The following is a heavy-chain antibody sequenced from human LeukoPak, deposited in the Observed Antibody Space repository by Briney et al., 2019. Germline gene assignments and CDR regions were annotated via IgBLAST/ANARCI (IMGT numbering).Heavy chain of an antibody. CDR1: GFTFSSYS. J-gene: IGHJ4*01. D-gene: IGHD3-16*01. CDR3: ASLGPTYIPASRGVDY. CDR2: ISSSSSYI. Sequence: GGSLRLSCAASGFTFSSYSMNWVRQAPGKGLEWVSSISSSSSYIYYADSVKGRFTISRDNAKNSLYLQMNSLRAEDTAVYYFASLGPTYIPASRGVDYRGQGTLVTVSS. V-gene: IGHV3-21*01.